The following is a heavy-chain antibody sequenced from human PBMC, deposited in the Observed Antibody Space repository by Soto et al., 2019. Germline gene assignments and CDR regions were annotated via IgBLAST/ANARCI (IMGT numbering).Heavy chain of an antibody. J-gene: IGHJ4*02. CDR3: ARTLPAYGDYLMRGVTYYFDY. D-gene: IGHD4-17*01. CDR1: GFSLSNARMG. Sequence: QVTLKESGPVLVKPTETLTLTCTVSGFSLSNARMGVSWIRQPPGKALEWLAHIFSNDEKSYSTSLKSRLTISKDTSKSQVVLTMTNMDPVDTATYYCARTLPAYGDYLMRGVTYYFDYWGQGTLVTVSS. CDR2: IFSNDEK. V-gene: IGHV2-26*01.